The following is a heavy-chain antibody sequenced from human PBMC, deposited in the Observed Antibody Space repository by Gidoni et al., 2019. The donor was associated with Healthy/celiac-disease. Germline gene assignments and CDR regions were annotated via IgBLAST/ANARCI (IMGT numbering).Heavy chain of an antibody. CDR1: GYTFTSYY. Sequence: QVQLVQSGAEVKQPGASVKVSCKASGYTFTSYYIHWVRQAPGQGLEWMGIINPSGGSPSYPQKFQGRVTMTRDTSTSTVYMEVSRLRSEDTAVYYCARATVLRYFDYWGQGSLVTVSS. CDR2: INPSGGSP. J-gene: IGHJ4*02. V-gene: IGHV1-46*01. D-gene: IGHD3-9*01. CDR3: ARATVLRYFDY.